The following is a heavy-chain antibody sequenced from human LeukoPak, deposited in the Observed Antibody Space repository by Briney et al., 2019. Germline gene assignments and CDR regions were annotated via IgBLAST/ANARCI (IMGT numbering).Heavy chain of an antibody. V-gene: IGHV3-30*02. CDR1: GLTFSSYG. Sequence: GGSLRLSCAASGLTFSSYGMHWVRQAPGKGLERVAFIRYDGSNKYYADSVKGRFTISRDNSKNTLYLQMNSLRAEDTAVYYCAKEGSSSWYFDYWGQGTLVTVSS. CDR2: IRYDGSNK. D-gene: IGHD6-13*01. J-gene: IGHJ4*02. CDR3: AKEGSSSWYFDY.